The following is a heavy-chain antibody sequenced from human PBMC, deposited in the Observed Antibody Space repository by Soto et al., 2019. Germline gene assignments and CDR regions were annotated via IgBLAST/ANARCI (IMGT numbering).Heavy chain of an antibody. CDR1: GGSISSGDYY. J-gene: IGHJ4*02. D-gene: IGHD2-2*03. CDR2: IYYSGST. Sequence: PSETLSLTCTVSGGSISSGDYYWSWIRQPPGKGLEWIGYIYYSGSTYYNPSLKSRVTISVDTSKNQFSLKLSSVTAADTAVYYCARVDESKLGHLGYWGQGTLVTVSS. CDR3: ARVDESKLGHLGY. V-gene: IGHV4-30-4*01.